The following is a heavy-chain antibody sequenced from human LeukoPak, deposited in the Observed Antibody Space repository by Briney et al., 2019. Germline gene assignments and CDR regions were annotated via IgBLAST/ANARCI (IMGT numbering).Heavy chain of an antibody. V-gene: IGHV3-23*01. Sequence: GGSLRLSCAASGFPFSSYAMSWVRQAPGKGLEWVSSVLNHGAGTYYTDSVKGRFTISRDNSKNTLYLQMNSLRAEDTAVYCCAKDTDDSGDYVDAFDIWGQGTMVTVAS. D-gene: IGHD4-17*01. CDR3: AKDTDDSGDYVDAFDI. CDR1: GFPFSSYA. CDR2: VLNHGAGT. J-gene: IGHJ3*02.